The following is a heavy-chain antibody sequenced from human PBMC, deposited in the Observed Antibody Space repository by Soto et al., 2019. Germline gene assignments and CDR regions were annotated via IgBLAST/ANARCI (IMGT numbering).Heavy chain of an antibody. CDR1: GFTVSSNY. D-gene: IGHD3-9*01. Sequence: GGSLRLPCAASGFTVSSNYMSWVRQAPGKGLEWVSVIYSGGSTYHADSVKGRFTISRDNSKNTLYLQMNSLRAEDTAVYYCAKGSRLRYFDWFQSDYYGMDVWGQGTTVTVS. J-gene: IGHJ6*02. CDR2: IYSGGST. V-gene: IGHV3-53*01. CDR3: AKGSRLRYFDWFQSDYYGMDV.